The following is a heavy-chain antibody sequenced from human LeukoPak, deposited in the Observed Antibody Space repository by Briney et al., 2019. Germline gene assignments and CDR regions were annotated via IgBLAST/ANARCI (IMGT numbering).Heavy chain of an antibody. V-gene: IGHV3-30*02. CDR3: ASSAYCGGDCYNQAPNWFDP. CDR2: IRYDGSNK. CDR1: GFTFSSYG. J-gene: IGHJ5*02. Sequence: AGGSLRLSCAASGFTFSSYGMHWVRQAPGKGLEWVAFIRYDGSNKYYADSVKGRFTISRDNSKNTLYLQMNSLRAEDTAVYYCASSAYCGGDCYNQAPNWFDPWGQGTLVTVSS. D-gene: IGHD2-21*02.